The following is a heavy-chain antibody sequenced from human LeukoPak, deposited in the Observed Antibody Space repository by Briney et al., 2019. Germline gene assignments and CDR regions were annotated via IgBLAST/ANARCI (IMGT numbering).Heavy chain of an antibody. D-gene: IGHD1-7*01. V-gene: IGHV2-5*02. Sequence: SGPTLVKPTQTLTLTCTFSGFSLSAPQVAVGWIRQPPGKALEFLALTYWGDDKRFSSSLRSRLTITSDASKYQVVLTVANLDPVDTATYYCAHKPAQKNYFDPWGQGTLVTVSS. CDR2: TYWGDDK. CDR1: GFSLSAPQVA. J-gene: IGHJ5*02. CDR3: AHKPAQKNYFDP.